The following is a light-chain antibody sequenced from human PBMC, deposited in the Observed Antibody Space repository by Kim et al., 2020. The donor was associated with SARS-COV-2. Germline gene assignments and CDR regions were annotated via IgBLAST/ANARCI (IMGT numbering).Light chain of an antibody. V-gene: IGKV3-11*01. CDR1: QSVSSY. CDR3: QQRSNELT. J-gene: IGKJ4*01. CDR2: DAS. Sequence: EIVLTQSPATPSLSPGERATLSCRASQSVSSYLAWYQQKPGQAPRLLIYDASNRATGIPARFSGSGSGTDFTLTISSLEPEDFAVYYCQQRSNELTFGGGTKVDIK.